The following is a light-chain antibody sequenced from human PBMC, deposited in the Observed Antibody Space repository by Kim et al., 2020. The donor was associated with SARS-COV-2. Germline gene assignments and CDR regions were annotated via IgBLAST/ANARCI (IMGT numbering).Light chain of an antibody. Sequence: VSPGERAPPSCRARRSVSSHFAWYQQTPGQAPRLLFDGASTSATGIPARCSGRGSGTEFTLTISSLQSEDFAVYYCQQYNNWPATFGQGTKVDIK. CDR2: GAS. J-gene: IGKJ1*01. V-gene: IGKV3-15*01. CDR3: QQYNNWPAT. CDR1: RSVSSH.